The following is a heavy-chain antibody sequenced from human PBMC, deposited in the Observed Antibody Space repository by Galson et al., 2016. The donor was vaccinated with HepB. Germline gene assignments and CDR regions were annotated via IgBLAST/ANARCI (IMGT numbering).Heavy chain of an antibody. CDR2: INHSGST. Sequence: SETLSLTCAVYGGSFSGYYWNWIRQPPGKGLEWIGEINHSGSTNYNPSLKSRVTISVDTPKNQFSLNLSSVTAADTAVYYCARRLSWNPRSPFDSWGQGTLVTVSA. V-gene: IGHV4-34*01. CDR3: ARRLSWNPRSPFDS. CDR1: GGSFSGYY. J-gene: IGHJ4*02. D-gene: IGHD1-1*01.